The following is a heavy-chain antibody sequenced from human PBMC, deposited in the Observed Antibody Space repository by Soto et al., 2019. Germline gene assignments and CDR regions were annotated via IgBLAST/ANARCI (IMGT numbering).Heavy chain of an antibody. V-gene: IGHV4-61*05. CDR2: IYYSGST. J-gene: IGHJ6*02. CDR1: GGSISSSSYY. CDR3: ARGARITMVRGLTEDYYGMDV. Sequence: PSETLSLTCTVSGGSISSSSYYWGWIRQPPGKGLEWIGYIYYSGSTNYNPSLKSRVTISVDTSKNQFSLKLNSMTAADTAVYYCARGARITMVRGLTEDYYGMDVWGQGTTVTVSS. D-gene: IGHD3-10*01.